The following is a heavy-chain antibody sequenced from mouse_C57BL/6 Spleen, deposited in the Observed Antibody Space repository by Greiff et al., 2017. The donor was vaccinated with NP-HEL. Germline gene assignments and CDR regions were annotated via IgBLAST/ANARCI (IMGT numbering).Heavy chain of an antibody. J-gene: IGHJ4*01. CDR3: ERGGAGYDRYYYAMDY. CDR2: FHPYNDDT. D-gene: IGHD2-2*01. Sequence: VQLQQSGAELVKPGASVKMSCTASGYTFTTYPIEWMKQNHGKSLEWIGNFHPYNDDTKYNEKFKGKATLTVEKSSSTVYLELSRLTSDASAVYYCERGGAGYDRYYYAMDYWGQGTTVTVSS. CDR1: GYTFTTYP. V-gene: IGHV1-47*01.